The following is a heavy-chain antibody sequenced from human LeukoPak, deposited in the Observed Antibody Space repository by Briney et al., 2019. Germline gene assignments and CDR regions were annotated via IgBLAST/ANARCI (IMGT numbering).Heavy chain of an antibody. CDR1: GGSISSTSYY. CDR2: IYYSGST. J-gene: IGHJ4*02. V-gene: IGHV4-39*07. D-gene: IGHD2-2*01. Sequence: SETLSLTCTVSGGSISSTSYYWGWIRQPPGKGLEWIGNIYYSGSTFYNPSLKRRVIISVDTSKNQFSLKLSSVTAADTAVYYCARVTPSKDCSSSSCSADYFDYWGQGTLVTVSS. CDR3: ARVTPSKDCSSSSCSADYFDY.